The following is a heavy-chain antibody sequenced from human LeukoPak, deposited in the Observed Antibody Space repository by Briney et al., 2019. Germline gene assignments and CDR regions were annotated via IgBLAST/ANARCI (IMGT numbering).Heavy chain of an antibody. J-gene: IGHJ4*02. D-gene: IGHD6-13*01. CDR3: ARVAEAAAFDS. CDR1: GFTFRSYS. V-gene: IGHV3-21*06. CDR2: ISSSSRYI. Sequence: GGSLRPSCAASGFTFRSYSMNWVRQAPGKGLEWVSSISSSSRYIYYADSMKGRFTISRDNSKNSLYLQMNSLRAEDTAVYYCARVAEAAAFDSWGQGTLVTVSS.